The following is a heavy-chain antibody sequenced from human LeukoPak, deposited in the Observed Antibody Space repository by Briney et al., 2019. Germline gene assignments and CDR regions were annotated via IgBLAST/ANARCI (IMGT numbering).Heavy chain of an antibody. CDR3: ARHGITMVRGALYYFDY. CDR2: IYYSGST. CDR1: GGSISSYY. Sequence: PSETLSLTCTVSGGSISSYYWSWIRQPPGKGLEWIGDIYYSGSTNYNPSLKGRVTISVDTSKTQFSLKLSSVTAADTAVYYCARHGITMVRGALYYFDYWGQGTLVTVYS. J-gene: IGHJ4*02. V-gene: IGHV4-59*08. D-gene: IGHD3-10*01.